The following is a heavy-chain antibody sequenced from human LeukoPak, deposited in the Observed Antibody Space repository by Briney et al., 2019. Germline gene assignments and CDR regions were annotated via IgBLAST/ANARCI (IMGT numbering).Heavy chain of an antibody. J-gene: IGHJ4*02. Sequence: GASVKVSCKASGDTFSSYAITWVRQAPGQGLEWMGIINPSGGSTSYAQKFQGRVTMTRDMSTSTVYMELSSLRSEDTAVYYCARDTVVLWGPLNYWGQGTLVTVSS. CDR2: INPSGGST. D-gene: IGHD3-10*01. CDR3: ARDTVVLWGPLNY. V-gene: IGHV1-46*01. CDR1: GDTFSSYA.